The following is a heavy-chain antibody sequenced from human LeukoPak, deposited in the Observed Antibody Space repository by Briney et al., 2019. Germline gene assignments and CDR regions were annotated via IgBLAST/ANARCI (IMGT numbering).Heavy chain of an antibody. Sequence: GGSLRLSCAASGFTFSDYYMSWIRQAPGKGLEWVSYISSSSGYTNYADSVKGRFTTSRDNAKNSLYLQMNSLRAEDTAVYYCARDIAGVSSSTSLYYFDYWGQGTLVTVSS. CDR2: ISSSSGYT. CDR1: GFTFSDYY. CDR3: ARDIAGVSSSTSLYYFDY. V-gene: IGHV3-11*06. D-gene: IGHD2-2*01. J-gene: IGHJ4*02.